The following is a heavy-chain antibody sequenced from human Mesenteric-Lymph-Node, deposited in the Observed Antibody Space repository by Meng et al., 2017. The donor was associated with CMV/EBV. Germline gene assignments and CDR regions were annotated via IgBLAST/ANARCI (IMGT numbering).Heavy chain of an antibody. CDR2: IFHTGDT. CDR3: ARVKVDFWSGFPAGIPSAGFDP. CDR1: DDA. J-gene: IGHJ5*02. V-gene: IGHV4-30-2*01. D-gene: IGHD3-3*01. Sequence: DDAWSWIRQPPGKGLEWIGYIFHTGDTDYNPSLRSRVTISADNSKNQFSLKLNSVTAADTAMYYCARVKVDFWSGFPAGIPSAGFDPWGPGILVTVSS.